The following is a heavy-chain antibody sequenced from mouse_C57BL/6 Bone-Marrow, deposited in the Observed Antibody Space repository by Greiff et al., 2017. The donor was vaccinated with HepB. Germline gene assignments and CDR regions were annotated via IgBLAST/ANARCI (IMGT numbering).Heavy chain of an antibody. D-gene: IGHD1-1*01. CDR1: GYTFTSYW. CDR2: IHPNSGST. Sequence: QVQLKQPGAELVKPGASVKLSCKASGYTFTSYWMHWVKQRPGQGLEWIGMIHPNSGSTNYNEKFKSKATLTVDKSSSTAYMQLSSLTSEDSAVYYCARSRLLRGAWFAYWGQGTLVTVSA. J-gene: IGHJ3*01. V-gene: IGHV1-64*01. CDR3: ARSRLLRGAWFAY.